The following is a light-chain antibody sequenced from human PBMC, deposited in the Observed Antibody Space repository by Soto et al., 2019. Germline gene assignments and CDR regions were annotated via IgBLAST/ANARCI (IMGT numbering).Light chain of an antibody. CDR2: KAS. CDR3: QQYDGNSPWT. J-gene: IGKJ1*01. CDR1: QSIDQW. Sequence: DVQMTQSPSTLSASIGDRVTITCRASQSIDQWLAWFQQKPGKAPKVLIYKASTLQSGVPSRFSARGSGTEFTLTISSLQPDDFATDYCQQYDGNSPWTFGRGTKVEI. V-gene: IGKV1-5*03.